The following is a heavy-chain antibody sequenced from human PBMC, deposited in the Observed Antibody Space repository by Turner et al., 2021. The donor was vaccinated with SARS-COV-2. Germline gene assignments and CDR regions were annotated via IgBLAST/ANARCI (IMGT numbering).Heavy chain of an antibody. CDR3: ARDLDYYGMDV. J-gene: IGHJ6*02. CDR1: AVTVSSNY. Sequence: EVQLVETGGGLIQPGGSLRLSCPASAVTVSSNYMSWVRQAPGKGLECVSVSYSGGSTFYADSVKGRFTISRDNSKNTLFLQMNSLRAEDTAVYYCARDLDYYGMDVWGQGTTVTVSS. V-gene: IGHV3-53*02. CDR2: SYSGGST.